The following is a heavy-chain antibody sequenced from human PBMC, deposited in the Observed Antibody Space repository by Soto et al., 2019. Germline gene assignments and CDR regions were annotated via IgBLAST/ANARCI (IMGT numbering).Heavy chain of an antibody. V-gene: IGHV4-34*01. CDR3: ARGGSSWYSAWFDP. CDR1: GWSFSGYY. J-gene: IGHJ5*02. Sequence: SETLSLTCAFYGWSFSGYYWRWIRQPPGKGLEWIGEINHSGSTNYNPSLKSRVTISVDTAKNQFSLKLSSVTPADTAVYYCARGGSSWYSAWFDPWGQGTLVTVSS. CDR2: INHSGST. D-gene: IGHD6-13*01.